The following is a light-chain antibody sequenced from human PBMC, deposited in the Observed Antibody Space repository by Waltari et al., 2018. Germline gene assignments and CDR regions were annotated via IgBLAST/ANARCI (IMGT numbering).Light chain of an antibody. J-gene: IGLJ2*01. CDR2: DND. CDR1: HSNIGNYF. V-gene: IGLV1-51*01. CDR3: ATWDNSLTEVV. Sequence: QSVFTQPPSVSACPGPKVTISCSGSHSNIGNYFLSWYHQYPGADPKLLTYDNDKRPAGIPDRFSTSKSGTSATLGITVLQTGDEADYYCATWDNSLTEVVFGGGTKLTVL.